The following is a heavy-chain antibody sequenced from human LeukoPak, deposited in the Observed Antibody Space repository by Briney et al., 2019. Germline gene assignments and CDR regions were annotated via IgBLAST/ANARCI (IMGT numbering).Heavy chain of an antibody. D-gene: IGHD2-21*02. V-gene: IGHV4-34*01. CDR1: AGSISSYY. CDR2: INHSGSA. J-gene: IGHJ2*01. CDR3: ARVESCGGDCYWYFDL. Sequence: PSETLSLTCTVSAGSISSYYWTWIRQPPGKGLEWIGEINHSGSANYNPSLKSRVTISVDTSKNQFSLKLSSVTAADTAVYYCARVESCGGDCYWYFDLWGRGTLVTVSS.